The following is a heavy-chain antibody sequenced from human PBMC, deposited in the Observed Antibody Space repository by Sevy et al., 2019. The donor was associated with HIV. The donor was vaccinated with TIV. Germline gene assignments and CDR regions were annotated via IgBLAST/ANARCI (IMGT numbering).Heavy chain of an antibody. V-gene: IGHV4-39*01. D-gene: IGHD1-26*01. CDR2: MYYTGNT. Sequence: SETLSLTCTVSGGSISSSNYYWGWIRQPAGKGLEWIGSMYYTGNTYYNPSLKSRVTISVDTSRNHFSLSLTSMTAADTAVYYCVRQIVRDGYDYWGQGTLVTVSS. J-gene: IGHJ4*02. CDR1: GGSISSSNYY. CDR3: VRQIVRDGYDY.